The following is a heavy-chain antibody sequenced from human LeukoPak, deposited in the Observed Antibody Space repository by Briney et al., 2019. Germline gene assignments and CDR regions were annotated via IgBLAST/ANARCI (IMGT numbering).Heavy chain of an antibody. J-gene: IGHJ4*02. CDR3: AKVSNDYGDYVCDY. CDR2: ISGSGGGT. V-gene: IGHV3-23*01. Sequence: GGSLRLSCAASGFTFSSYAMSWVRQAPGKGLEWVSGISGSGGGTYYADSVKGRFTISRDNSKNTLYLQMNSLRGEDTAVYYCAKVSNDYGDYVCDYWGRGTLVTVSS. D-gene: IGHD4-17*01. CDR1: GFTFSSYA.